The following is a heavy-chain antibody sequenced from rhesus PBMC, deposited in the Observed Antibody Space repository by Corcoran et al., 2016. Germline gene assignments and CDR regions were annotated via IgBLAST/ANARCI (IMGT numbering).Heavy chain of an antibody. J-gene: IGHJ3*01. CDR3: ARDWGYSNYVAFDF. Sequence: QLQLQESGPGLVKPSETLSLTCAVSGGSISSNYWCWIRQPPGKGLEWIGRISGSDGSTDYNPSLKSRVTISTDTSKNQFSLRLSSVTTADTAVYYCARDWGYSNYVAFDFWGQGLRVTVSS. CDR1: GGSISSNY. V-gene: IGHV4-173*01. D-gene: IGHD4-23*01. CDR2: ISGSDGST.